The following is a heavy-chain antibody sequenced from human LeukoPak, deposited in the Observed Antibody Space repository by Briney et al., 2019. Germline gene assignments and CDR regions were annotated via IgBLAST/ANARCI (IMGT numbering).Heavy chain of an antibody. V-gene: IGHV3-30*18. Sequence: GGSLRLSCAASGFTFSSYGMHWVRQAPGKGLEWVAVISYDGSNKYYADSVKGRFTTSRDNSKNTLYLQMNSLRAEDTAVYYCAKDRGYIAVRELDYWGQGTLVTVSS. CDR2: ISYDGSNK. CDR3: AKDRGYIAVRELDY. D-gene: IGHD6-19*01. J-gene: IGHJ4*02. CDR1: GFTFSSYG.